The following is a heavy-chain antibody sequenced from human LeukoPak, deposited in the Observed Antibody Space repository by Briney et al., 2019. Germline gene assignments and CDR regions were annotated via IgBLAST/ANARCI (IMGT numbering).Heavy chain of an antibody. CDR1: GGSISSYY. Sequence: SETLSLTCTVSGGSISSYYWSWIRQPAGKGLEWLGRIYTSGSTNYHPSLKSRVTMSVDTSKNHFSLKLSSVTAADTAVYYCARSSSAQVWGSYRPKHYFDSWGQGTLVTVSS. V-gene: IGHV4-4*07. CDR2: IYTSGST. J-gene: IGHJ4*02. D-gene: IGHD3-16*02. CDR3: ARSSSAQVWGSYRPKHYFDS.